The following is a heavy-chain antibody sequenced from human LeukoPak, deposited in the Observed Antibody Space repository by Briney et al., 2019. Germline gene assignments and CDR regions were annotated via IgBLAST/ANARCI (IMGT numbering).Heavy chain of an antibody. CDR2: IYHSGST. V-gene: IGHV4-39*07. J-gene: IGHJ3*02. CDR3: ATPAGTGDAFDI. CDR1: GGSISSSSYY. Sequence: PSETLSLTCTVSGGSISSSSYYWGWIRQPPGKGLEWIGSIYHSGSTYYNPSLKSRVTISVDTSKNQFSLKLSSVTAADTAVYYCATPAGTGDAFDIWGQGTMVTVSS. D-gene: IGHD7-27*01.